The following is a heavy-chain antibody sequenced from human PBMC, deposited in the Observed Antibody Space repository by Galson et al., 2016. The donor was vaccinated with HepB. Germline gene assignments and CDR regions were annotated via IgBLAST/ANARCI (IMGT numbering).Heavy chain of an antibody. Sequence: SLRLSCAASGFIFSTYAMHWVRQTPGKGLEGVATLSDDGTNQYYVDSVKGRFTISRDNSKNTLYLQMNTLRPEDTAVYYRARADHGDYVAFSDYWGQGTLVTVSS. V-gene: IGHV3-30*04. CDR2: LSDDGTNQ. D-gene: IGHD4-17*01. CDR3: ARADHGDYVAFSDY. CDR1: GFIFSTYA. J-gene: IGHJ4*02.